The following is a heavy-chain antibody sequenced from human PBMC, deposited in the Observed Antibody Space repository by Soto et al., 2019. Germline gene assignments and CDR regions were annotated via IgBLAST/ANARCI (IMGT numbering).Heavy chain of an antibody. CDR3: ARHDIVGPASDY. Sequence: GESLKISCKGSGYSFTSYWIGWVRQMPGKGLEWMGRIDPSDSYTNYSPSFQGHVTISADKSISTAYLQWSSLKASDTAMYYCARHDIVGPASDYWGQGTLVTVSS. V-gene: IGHV5-10-1*01. CDR1: GYSFTSYW. J-gene: IGHJ4*02. D-gene: IGHD5-12*01. CDR2: IDPSDSYT.